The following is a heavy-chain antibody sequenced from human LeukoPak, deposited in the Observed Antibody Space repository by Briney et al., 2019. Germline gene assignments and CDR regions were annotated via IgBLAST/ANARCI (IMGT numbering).Heavy chain of an antibody. J-gene: IGHJ4*02. CDR3: ARDFSTPDYYDSSGYIDY. Sequence: QPGGSLRLSCAASGFTFSSYAMHWVRQAPGKGLEWVAVISYDGSNKYYADSVKGRFTISRDNSKNTLYLQMNSLRAEDTAVYYCARDFSTPDYYDSSGYIDYWGQGTLVTVSS. V-gene: IGHV3-30-3*01. CDR1: GFTFSSYA. CDR2: ISYDGSNK. D-gene: IGHD3-22*01.